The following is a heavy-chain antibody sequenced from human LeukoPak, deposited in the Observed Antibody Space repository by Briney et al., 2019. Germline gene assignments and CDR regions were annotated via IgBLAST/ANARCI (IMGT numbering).Heavy chain of an antibody. Sequence: ETLSLTCTVSGGSISSSDYYWGWIRPPPGKGLEWIASIYYSGSTYYSPSLKSGVTISVDTSKNQFSLKLRSVTATDTAVYYCARGLTRGYTYGGCFDPWGQGTLVTVSS. J-gene: IGHJ5*02. CDR1: GGSISSSDYY. V-gene: IGHV4-39*01. D-gene: IGHD5-12*01. CDR2: IYYSGST. CDR3: ARGLTRGYTYGGCFDP.